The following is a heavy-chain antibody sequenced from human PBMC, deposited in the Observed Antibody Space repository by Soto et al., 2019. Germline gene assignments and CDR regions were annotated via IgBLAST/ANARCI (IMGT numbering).Heavy chain of an antibody. CDR1: GGTFNSYA. V-gene: IGHV1-69*01. J-gene: IGHJ4*02. CDR3: ARERGGYNRGDFEF. D-gene: IGHD1-26*01. Sequence: QVLLVQSGAEVREPGSSVNVSCKASGGTFNSYAISWVRQAPGQGLEWMGGIIPDFGTGNSAQKFRGRVSITADASTPTVYMGLSGLTLEDTAVYYCARERGGYNRGDFEFWGQGTQVTVSS. CDR2: IIPDFGTG.